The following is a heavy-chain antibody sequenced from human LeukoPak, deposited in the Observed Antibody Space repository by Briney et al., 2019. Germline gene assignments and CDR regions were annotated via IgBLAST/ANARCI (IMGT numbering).Heavy chain of an antibody. Sequence: GGSLRLSCAVSGFKFSSYWMNWVRQVPGKGLMWVAHINTHGDSANYADSVKGRFTISRDNAKSTLSLQMNSLRAEDTAIYYCVRDNAYTFDYWGQGTLVTVSS. CDR2: INTHGDSA. CDR3: VRDNAYTFDY. V-gene: IGHV3-74*01. J-gene: IGHJ4*01. D-gene: IGHD5-24*01. CDR1: GFKFSSYW.